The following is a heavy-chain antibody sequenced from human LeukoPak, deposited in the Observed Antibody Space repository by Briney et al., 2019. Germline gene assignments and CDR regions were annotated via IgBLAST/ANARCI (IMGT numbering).Heavy chain of an antibody. D-gene: IGHD6-19*01. J-gene: IGHJ4*02. CDR1: GFTFSSYS. Sequence: PGGSLRLSCAASGFTFSSYSMNWVRQAPGKGREGVSSISTGSSYIYYTDSAKGRFTISRDNAKNSLYLQMNSLRAEDTAVYYCARRGIAGAGPFDYWGQGILVTVSS. CDR2: ISTGSSYI. CDR3: ARRGIAGAGPFDY. V-gene: IGHV3-21*01.